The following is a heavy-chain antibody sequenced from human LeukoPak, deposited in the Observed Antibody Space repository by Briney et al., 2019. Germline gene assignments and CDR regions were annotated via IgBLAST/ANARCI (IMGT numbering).Heavy chain of an antibody. Sequence: SETLSLTCTVSGGSISSYYWSWIRQPAGKGLEWVGRIYTSGSTNYNPSLKSRVTMSVDTSKNQFSLKLSSVTAADAAVYYCARDLRDCRGGSCPGWFDTWGQGTLVTVSS. D-gene: IGHD2-15*01. V-gene: IGHV4-4*07. CDR1: GGSISSYY. CDR2: IYTSGST. CDR3: ARDLRDCRGGSCPGWFDT. J-gene: IGHJ5*02.